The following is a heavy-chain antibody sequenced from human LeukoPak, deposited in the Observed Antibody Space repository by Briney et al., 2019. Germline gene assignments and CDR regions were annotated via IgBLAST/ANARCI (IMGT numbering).Heavy chain of an antibody. J-gene: IGHJ4*02. CDR1: GGSFSGYY. D-gene: IGHD3-10*01. CDR3: ARDLPTLYYGSGGYYPG. CDR2: INHSGST. Sequence: SETLSLTCAVYGGSFSGYYWSWIRQPPGKGLEWIGEINHSGSTNYNPSLKSRVTISVDTSKNQFSLKLSSVTAADTAVYYCARDLPTLYYGSGGYYPGWGQGTLVTVSS. V-gene: IGHV4-34*01.